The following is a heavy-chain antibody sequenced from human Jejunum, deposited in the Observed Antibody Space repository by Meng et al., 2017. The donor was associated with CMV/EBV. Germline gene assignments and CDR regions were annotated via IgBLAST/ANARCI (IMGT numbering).Heavy chain of an antibody. Sequence: SGDSISGYYFNWIRQPPGKGLEWIGNIDYSGTTKYNPSLQSRVTISVDPSKSQFSLKLGSVSAADTALYYCARGWGTTSPWDYWGQGMLVTVSS. J-gene: IGHJ4*02. CDR2: IDYSGTT. CDR3: ARGWGTTSPWDY. D-gene: IGHD3-16*01. V-gene: IGHV4-59*01. CDR1: GDSISGYY.